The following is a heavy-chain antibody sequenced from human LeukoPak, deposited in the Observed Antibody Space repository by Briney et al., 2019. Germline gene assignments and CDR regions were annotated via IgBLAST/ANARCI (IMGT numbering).Heavy chain of an antibody. CDR1: GFTFDDYA. D-gene: IGHD3-16*02. CDR2: ISWNSGSI. Sequence: GGSLRLSCAASGFTFDDYAMHWVRQAPGKGLEWVSGISWNSGSIGYADSVKGRFTISRDNAKNSLYLQMNSLRAEDTAVYYCARDYDYVWGGYRPYYFDFWGQGTLVTVSS. V-gene: IGHV3-9*01. CDR3: ARDYDYVWGGYRPYYFDF. J-gene: IGHJ4*02.